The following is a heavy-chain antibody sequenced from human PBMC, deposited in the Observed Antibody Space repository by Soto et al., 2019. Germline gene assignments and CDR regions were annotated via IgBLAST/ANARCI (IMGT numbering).Heavy chain of an antibody. D-gene: IGHD3-22*01. Sequence: QVQLVQSGAEVKKPGSSVKVSCKASGGTFSSYAISWVRQAPGQGLEWMGGIIPIFGTANYAQKFQGRVRITADESTSTAYMELSSLRSEDTAVYYCARDRDYDSSGYYYFGWFDPWGQGTLVTVSS. CDR1: GGTFSSYA. V-gene: IGHV1-69*12. CDR2: IIPIFGTA. J-gene: IGHJ5*02. CDR3: ARDRDYDSSGYYYFGWFDP.